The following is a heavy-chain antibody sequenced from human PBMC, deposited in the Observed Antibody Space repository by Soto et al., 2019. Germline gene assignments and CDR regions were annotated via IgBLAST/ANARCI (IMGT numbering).Heavy chain of an antibody. D-gene: IGHD1-26*01. CDR2: IYYSGST. Sequence: SETMSLTCSVSDGSISSYYCSCIRQTTGKGLEWIGYIYYSGSTNYNPSLKSRATISVDTSKNQFSLELSSVTAADTAVYYCASLANRPSYYYFMDVWGKGTTVTVSS. V-gene: IGHV4-59*08. CDR3: ASLANRPSYYYFMDV. J-gene: IGHJ6*03. CDR1: DGSISSYY.